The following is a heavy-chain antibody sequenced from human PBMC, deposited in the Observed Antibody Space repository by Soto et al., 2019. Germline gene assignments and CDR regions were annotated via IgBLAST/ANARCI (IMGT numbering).Heavy chain of an antibody. Sequence: EVQLVESGGGPVRPGGSLKLSCAASGFNFITYSLSWVRQAPGKGLEWVASISSSAVYIDYADSVKGRFTISRDNANNSLYLQMNSLRAEDTATYCCVRDGLDYYDTERLYFDNSGQGTLGTVSS. CDR3: VRDGLDYYDTERLYFDN. J-gene: IGHJ4*02. CDR2: ISSSAVYI. CDR1: GFNFITYS. D-gene: IGHD3-22*01. V-gene: IGHV3-21*01.